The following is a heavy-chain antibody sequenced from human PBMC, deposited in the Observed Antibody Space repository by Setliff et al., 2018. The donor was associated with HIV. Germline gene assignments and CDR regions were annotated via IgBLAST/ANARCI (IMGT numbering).Heavy chain of an antibody. D-gene: IGHD3-3*01. CDR3: VRVVTIFSTGPHFDP. V-gene: IGHV3-74*03. Sequence: GGSLRLSCAASGFTFSSYWMHWVRQTAEKGLVWVSRISPDGSSTMYADSVKGRFTISRDNAKNTVYLQMNSLRAEDTAVYYCVRVVTIFSTGPHFDPWGQGTLVTVSS. J-gene: IGHJ5*02. CDR1: GFTFSSYW. CDR2: ISPDGSST.